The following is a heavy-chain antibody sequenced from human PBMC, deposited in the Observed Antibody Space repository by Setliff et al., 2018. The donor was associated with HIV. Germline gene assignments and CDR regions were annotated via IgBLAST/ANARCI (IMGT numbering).Heavy chain of an antibody. CDR1: GGSFSGYY. CDR3: SRPGKQWLVHRNWFDP. D-gene: IGHD6-19*01. Sequence: SETLSLTGAVHGGSFSGYYWSWIRQPPGKGLEWIGETNHSGSTNYNPSLKSRVTTSVDTSKTQFSLKLSSVTAADTAVYYYSRPGKQWLVHRNWFDPWGQGTLVTVSS. V-gene: IGHV4-34*01. J-gene: IGHJ5*02. CDR2: TNHSGST.